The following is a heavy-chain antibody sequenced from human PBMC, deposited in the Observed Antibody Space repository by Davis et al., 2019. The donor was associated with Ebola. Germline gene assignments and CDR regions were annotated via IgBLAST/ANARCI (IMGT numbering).Heavy chain of an antibody. Sequence: MPSETLSLTCTVSGGSISSSSYYWGWIRQPPGKGLEWIGSIYYSGSTYYNPSLKSRVTISVDTSKNQFSLKLSSVTAADTAVYYCARGRPILYGGNLYYYYGMDVWGQGTTVTVSS. V-gene: IGHV4-39*01. CDR2: IYYSGST. CDR3: ARGRPILYGGNLYYYYGMDV. J-gene: IGHJ6*02. CDR1: GGSISSSSYY. D-gene: IGHD4-23*01.